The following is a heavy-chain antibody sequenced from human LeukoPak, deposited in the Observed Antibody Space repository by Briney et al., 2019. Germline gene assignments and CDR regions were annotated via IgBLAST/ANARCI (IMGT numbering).Heavy chain of an antibody. D-gene: IGHD1-26*01. CDR2: IIPIFGTA. CDR3: ARDRVGATDYFDY. J-gene: IGHJ4*02. Sequence: SVKVSCKASGGTFSSYAISWVRQAPGQGLEWMGGIIPIFGTANYAQKFQGRVTITADKSTSTAYMELSSLRSEDTAVYYCARDRVGATDYFDYWGQGTLVTVSS. V-gene: IGHV1-69*06. CDR1: GGTFSSYA.